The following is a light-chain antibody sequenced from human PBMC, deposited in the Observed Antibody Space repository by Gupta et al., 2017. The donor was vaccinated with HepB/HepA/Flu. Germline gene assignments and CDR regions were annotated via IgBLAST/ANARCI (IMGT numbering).Light chain of an antibody. V-gene: IGKV1-39*01. CDR1: QSISSY. Sequence: DIQMNQSPSSLSASVGDRVTITCRASQSISSYLNWYQQKPGKAPKLLSYAASSLQSGVPSRFSGSGSGTDFTLTISSLQPEDFATYYCQQSYSTPQTFGQGTKVEIK. CDR2: AAS. J-gene: IGKJ1*01. CDR3: QQSYSTPQT.